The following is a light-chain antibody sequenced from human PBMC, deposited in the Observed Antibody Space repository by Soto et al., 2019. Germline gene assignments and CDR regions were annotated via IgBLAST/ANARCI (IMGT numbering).Light chain of an antibody. CDR3: SSYPSSRPNV. CDR2: DVS. Sequence: SVLTQPASVSGSPGQSIAISCTGTSSDVGGYDYVSWYQQHPGKAPKLMISDVSNRPSGVSNRFSGSKSGNTASLTISGLRVENEADYYGSSYPSSRPNVFETGTKVTAL. J-gene: IGLJ1*01. CDR1: SSDVGGYDY. V-gene: IGLV2-14*01.